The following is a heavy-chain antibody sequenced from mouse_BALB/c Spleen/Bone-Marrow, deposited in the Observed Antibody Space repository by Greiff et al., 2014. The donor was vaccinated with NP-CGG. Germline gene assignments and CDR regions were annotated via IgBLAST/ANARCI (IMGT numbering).Heavy chain of an antibody. Sequence: QVQLQQSGAELVKPGASVKMSCKAFGYTFTTYPIEWMKQNHGKSLEWIGNFHPYNDDTKYNEKFKGKAKLTVEKSSSTVYLEXXXXXSDDSAVYYCARGYGNWYFDVWGAGTTVTVSS. D-gene: IGHD2-10*02. J-gene: IGHJ1*01. CDR3: ARGYGNWYFDV. CDR1: GYTFTTYP. CDR2: FHPYNDDT. V-gene: IGHV1-47*01.